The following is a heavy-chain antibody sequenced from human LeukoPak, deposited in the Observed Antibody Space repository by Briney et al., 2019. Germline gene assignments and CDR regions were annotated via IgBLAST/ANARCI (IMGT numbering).Heavy chain of an antibody. Sequence: SETLSLTCAVYGGSFSGYYWSWIRQPPGKGLVWIGEINHSGSTNYNPSLKSRVTISVDTSKNQFSLKLSSVTAADTAVYYCARGDYDILTGPAYGMDVWGQGTTVTVSS. CDR2: INHSGST. D-gene: IGHD3-9*01. CDR1: GGSFSGYY. V-gene: IGHV4-34*01. J-gene: IGHJ6*02. CDR3: ARGDYDILTGPAYGMDV.